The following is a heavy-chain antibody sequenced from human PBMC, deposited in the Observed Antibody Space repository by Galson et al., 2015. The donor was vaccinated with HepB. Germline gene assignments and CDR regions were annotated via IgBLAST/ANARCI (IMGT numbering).Heavy chain of an antibody. CDR1: GFTFSTYA. Sequence: SLRLSCAASGFTFSTYAMHWVRQAPGKGLEWVAVISYDGSNKYYADSVKGRFTISRDNSKNTLYLQMNSLRAEDTAVYYCARDPTEYSSSSYSFDYWGQGTLVTVSS. CDR2: ISYDGSNK. CDR3: ARDPTEYSSSSYSFDY. J-gene: IGHJ4*02. V-gene: IGHV3-30-3*01. D-gene: IGHD6-6*01.